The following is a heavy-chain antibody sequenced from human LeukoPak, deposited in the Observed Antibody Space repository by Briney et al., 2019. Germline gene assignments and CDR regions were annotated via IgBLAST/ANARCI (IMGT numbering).Heavy chain of an antibody. D-gene: IGHD3-10*01. J-gene: IGHJ4*02. CDR3: ARSPPEITMVRGPSIGY. Sequence: SETLSLTCTVSGGSISSSSYYWGWIRQPPGKGLEWIGSIYYSGSTYYNPSLKSRVTISVDTSKNQFSLKLSSVTAADTAVYYCARSPPEITMVRGPSIGYWGQGTLVTVSS. V-gene: IGHV4-39*07. CDR2: IYYSGST. CDR1: GGSISSSSYY.